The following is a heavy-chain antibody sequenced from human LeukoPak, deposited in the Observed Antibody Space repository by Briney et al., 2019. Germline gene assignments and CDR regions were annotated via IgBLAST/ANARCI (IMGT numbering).Heavy chain of an antibody. CDR3: ARAGYSSSWYWFDP. J-gene: IGHJ5*02. Sequence: ASVKVSCKASGYTFTGYYLHWVRQAPGQGLEWMGCVNPNSGDTNYAQKFQGSVTMTRATSISTVYMELSRLRSDDTAVYYCARAGYSSSWYWFDPWGQGTLVTVYS. CDR1: GYTFTGYY. D-gene: IGHD6-13*01. CDR2: VNPNSGDT. V-gene: IGHV1-2*02.